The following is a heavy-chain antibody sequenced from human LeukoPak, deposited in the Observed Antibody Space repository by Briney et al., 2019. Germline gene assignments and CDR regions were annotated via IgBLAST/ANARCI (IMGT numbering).Heavy chain of an antibody. V-gene: IGHV3-30-3*01. CDR2: ISYDGSNK. J-gene: IGHJ4*02. CDR3: ARGEWELPFDY. D-gene: IGHD1-26*01. CDR1: GFTFSSYA. Sequence: QPGGSLRLSCAASGFTFSSYAMHWVRQAPGKGLGWVAVISYDGSNKYYADSVKGRFTISRDNSKNTLYLQMNSLRAEDTAVYYCARGEWELPFDYWGQGTLVTVSS.